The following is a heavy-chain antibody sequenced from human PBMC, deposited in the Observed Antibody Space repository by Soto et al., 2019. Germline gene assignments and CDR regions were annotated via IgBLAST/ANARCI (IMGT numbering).Heavy chain of an antibody. CDR2: ISYDGSNK. Sequence: QVQLVESXXXXXXXXXXXXLSCAASGFTFSSYGMHWVRQAPGKGLEWVAVISYDGSNKYYADSVKGRFTISRDNSKNTLYLQMNSLRAEDTAVYYCATYYDSSGNNSPNDYWGQGTLVTVSS. D-gene: IGHD3-22*01. J-gene: IGHJ4*02. CDR1: GFTFSSYG. V-gene: IGHV3-30*03. CDR3: ATYYDSSGNNSPNDY.